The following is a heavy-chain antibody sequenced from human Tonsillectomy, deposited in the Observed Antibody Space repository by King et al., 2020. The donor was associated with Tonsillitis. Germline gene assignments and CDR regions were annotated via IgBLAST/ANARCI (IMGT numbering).Heavy chain of an antibody. V-gene: IGHV3-43D*03. D-gene: IGHD6-19*01. CDR3: AKDHRRALAGAPFLDH. CDR2: IKWDGSRA. CDR1: GFTFDDHA. Sequence: VQLVESGGLVVQPGGSLRLSCEASGFTFDDHAMHWVRQAPGKGLEWVCLIKWDGSRAYYADSVQGRFTISRDDSTNSLHLQMNSLRVEDTALYYCAKDHRRALAGAPFLDHWGQGTLVTVSS. J-gene: IGHJ4*02.